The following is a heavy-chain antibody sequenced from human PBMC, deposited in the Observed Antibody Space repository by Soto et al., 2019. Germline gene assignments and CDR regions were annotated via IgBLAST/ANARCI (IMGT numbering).Heavy chain of an antibody. J-gene: IGHJ3*02. CDR3: AKDDARLGWVDAFDI. Sequence: GGSLRLSCAASGFTFSSYAMSWVRQAPGKGLEWVSAISGSGGSTSYADSVKGRFTISRDNSKNTLYLQMNSLRAEDTAVYYCAKDDARLGWVDAFDIWGQGTMVTVSS. V-gene: IGHV3-23*01. CDR2: ISGSGGST. CDR1: GFTFSSYA. D-gene: IGHD1-26*01.